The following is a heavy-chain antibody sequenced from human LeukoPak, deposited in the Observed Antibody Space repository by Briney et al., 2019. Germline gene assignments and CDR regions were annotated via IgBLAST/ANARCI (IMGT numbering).Heavy chain of an antibody. D-gene: IGHD3-22*01. CDR1: GFTFINHA. V-gene: IGHV3-23*01. CDR3: AKDGVPGYYDSSGYFDY. Sequence: GGSLRLSCAASGFTFINHAMTWVRQAPGKGLEWVSAIGGSGGVTYYADSVRGRFTISRDNSKNTLYLQMNSLRAEDTAVYYCAKDGVPGYYDSSGYFDYWGQGTLVTVSS. CDR2: IGGSGGVT. J-gene: IGHJ4*02.